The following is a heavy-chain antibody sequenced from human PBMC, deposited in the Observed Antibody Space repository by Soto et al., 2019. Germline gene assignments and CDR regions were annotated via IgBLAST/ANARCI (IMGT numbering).Heavy chain of an antibody. J-gene: IGHJ4*02. CDR3: AHRLGGSSWNDGYFDF. V-gene: IGHV2-5*02. Sequence: QITLKESGPTLVEPTEALALTCSFSGFSLTTSPVGVGWFRQPPGKALEWLAVIYWDNDKRYNPSLKTRITITKDTFRNEVALTMTDMEPKDTATYFCAHRLGGSSWNDGYFDFWGQGFLVTVS. CDR2: IYWDNDK. CDR1: GFSLTTSPVG. D-gene: IGHD1-1*01.